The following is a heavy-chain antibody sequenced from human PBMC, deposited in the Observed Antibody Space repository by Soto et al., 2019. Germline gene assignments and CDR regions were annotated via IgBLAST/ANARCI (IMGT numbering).Heavy chain of an antibody. D-gene: IGHD3-22*01. CDR3: ASRSRADYYDSSGYPHI. CDR2: INPNSGGT. V-gene: IGHV1-2*02. J-gene: IGHJ3*02. CDR1: AYTFTGYY. Sequence: GASVKVSCKASAYTFTGYYMHWVRQAPGQGLEWMGWINPNSGGTNYAQKFQGRVTMTRDTSISTAYMELSRLRSDDTAVYYCASRSRADYYDSSGYPHIWGQGTMVTVSS.